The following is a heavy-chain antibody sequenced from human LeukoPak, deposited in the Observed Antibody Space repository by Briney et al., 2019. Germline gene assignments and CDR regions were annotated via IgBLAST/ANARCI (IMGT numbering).Heavy chain of an antibody. D-gene: IGHD3-10*01. V-gene: IGHV3-23*01. CDR2: VSTSGRST. Sequence: PGGSLRLSCAASGFTFSTYAMSWVRPAPGKGLEWVSTVSTSGRSTYYADSVKGRLTVSRDNSKNPPFLQMYILRTQDTTVYYCAKGLCGNGSGSYSLLDAFDIWGQGTMVTVSS. CDR1: GFTFSTYA. CDR3: AKGLCGNGSGSYSLLDAFDI. J-gene: IGHJ3*02.